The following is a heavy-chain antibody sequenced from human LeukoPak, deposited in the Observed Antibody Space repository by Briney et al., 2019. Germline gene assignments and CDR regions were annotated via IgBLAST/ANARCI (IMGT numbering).Heavy chain of an antibody. CDR3: AKGGMSMIRGGAFDY. V-gene: IGHV3-23*01. J-gene: IGHJ4*02. CDR2: VSGSGDSK. Sequence: GGSLRLSCRVSGITFGNYDMSWVRQAPGKGLEWVSGVSGSGDSKYYVDSVEGRFTTYRDNSKNTLFLQMDILGAEDTAVYYCAKGGMSMIRGGAFDYWGQGSRVTVSS. CDR1: GITFGNYD. D-gene: IGHD3-10*01.